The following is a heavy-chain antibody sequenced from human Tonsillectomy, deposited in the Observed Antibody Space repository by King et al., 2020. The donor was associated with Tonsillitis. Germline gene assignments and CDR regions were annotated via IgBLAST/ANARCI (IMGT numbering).Heavy chain of an antibody. CDR1: GFTFSSYG. J-gene: IGHJ4*02. CDR2: ISYDGSNK. Sequence: VQLVESGGGVVQPGRSLRLSCAASGFTFSSYGMHWVRQAPGKGLEWVAVISYDGSNKYYADSAKGRFTISRDNSKNTLYLQMNSLRAEDTAVYYCAKDKSIAARGVWGQGTLVTVSS. D-gene: IGHD6-6*01. V-gene: IGHV3-30*18. CDR3: AKDKSIAARGV.